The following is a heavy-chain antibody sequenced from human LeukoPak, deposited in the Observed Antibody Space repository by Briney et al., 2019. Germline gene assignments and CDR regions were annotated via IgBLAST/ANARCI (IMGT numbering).Heavy chain of an antibody. D-gene: IGHD3-9*01. CDR2: MNPNRGGT. J-gene: IGHJ6*03. CDR3: ARRSGYYDILTGYYPRGYYYYMDV. V-gene: IGHV1-2*02. Sequence: ASVKVSCKASGYTFTDYYIHWVRQAPGQGLEWMAWMNPNRGGTNYAQKFQGRVTMTRDTSISTAYMELSRLRSDDTAVYYCARRSGYYDILTGYYPRGYYYYMDVWGKGTTVTISS. CDR1: GYTFTDYY.